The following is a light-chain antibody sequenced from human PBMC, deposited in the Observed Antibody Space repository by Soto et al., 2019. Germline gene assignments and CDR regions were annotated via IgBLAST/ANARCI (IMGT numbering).Light chain of an antibody. J-gene: IGKJ3*01. CDR2: GAS. CDR1: QSVSSSY. V-gene: IGKV3-20*01. CDR3: QQYGSPRGFT. Sequence: ESLLTQSPGTLSLSPGERATLSCMASQSVSSSYLAWYQQKPGQAPRLLIYGASSRATGIPDRFSGSGSGTDFNLTISRLEPEDFAVYYCQQYGSPRGFTFGPGPKVDIK.